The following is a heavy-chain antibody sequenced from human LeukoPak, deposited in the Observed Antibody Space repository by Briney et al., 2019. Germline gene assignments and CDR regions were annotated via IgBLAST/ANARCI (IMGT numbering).Heavy chain of an antibody. J-gene: IGHJ4*02. CDR1: GFTVSSNY. CDR2: ISGSGGST. CDR3: AKGGSGGGYFFDY. V-gene: IGHV3-23*01. Sequence: GRSLRLSCAASGFTVSSNYMSWVRQAPGKGLEWVSGISGSGGSTYYADSVKGRFTISRNNSKNTLDLQMNSLRAEDTAVYYCAKGGSGGGYFFDYWGQGTLVTVSS. D-gene: IGHD1-26*01.